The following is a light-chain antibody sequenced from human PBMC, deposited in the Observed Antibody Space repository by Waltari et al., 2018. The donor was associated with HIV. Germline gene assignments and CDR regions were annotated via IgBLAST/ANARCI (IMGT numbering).Light chain of an antibody. V-gene: IGKV1-9*01. J-gene: IGKJ5*01. Sequence: DIQLIQSPNFLTASVGDRVTFTCRASQGISSYLAWYQQKSVKAPKLLIYAASTLQYGVPSRFSGSGSGPEFTLTISSLQPEDFATSYCQHLNNYFPITFGQGTRLEIK. CDR3: QHLNNYFPIT. CDR1: QGISSY. CDR2: AAS.